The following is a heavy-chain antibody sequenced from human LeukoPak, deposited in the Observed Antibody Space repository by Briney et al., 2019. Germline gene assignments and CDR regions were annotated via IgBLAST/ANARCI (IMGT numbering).Heavy chain of an antibody. V-gene: IGHV3-7*01. J-gene: IGHJ4*02. CDR1: GFTFSSYW. CDR3: AREGAAALDTPILDY. CDR2: IKQDGSEK. Sequence: PGGSLRLSCAASGFTFSSYWMSWVRQAPGKGLEWVANIKQDGSEKYYVDSVKGRITISRDNAKNSLYLQMNSLRAEDTALYYCAREGAAALDTPILDYWGQGTLVTVSS. D-gene: IGHD5-18*01.